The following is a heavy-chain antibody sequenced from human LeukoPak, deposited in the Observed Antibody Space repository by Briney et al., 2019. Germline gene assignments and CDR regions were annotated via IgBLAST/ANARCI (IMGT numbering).Heavy chain of an antibody. D-gene: IGHD5-24*01. Sequence: GGSLRLSCAASGFTFSSYAMSWVRQAPGKGLEWVSAISGSGGSTYYADSVKGRFTISRDNSKNTLYLQMNSLRAEDTAVYYCARNRLDGHNLPSFDPWGQGTLVTVSS. CDR1: GFTFSSYA. V-gene: IGHV3-23*01. J-gene: IGHJ5*02. CDR3: ARNRLDGHNLPSFDP. CDR2: ISGSGGST.